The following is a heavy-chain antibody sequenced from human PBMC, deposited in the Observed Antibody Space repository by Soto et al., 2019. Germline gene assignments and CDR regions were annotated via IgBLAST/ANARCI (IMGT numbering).Heavy chain of an antibody. D-gene: IGHD2-21*02. J-gene: IGHJ4*02. CDR3: ARSSGYISDWHYFDL. Sequence: ASVKVSCKASGYTFTGYYMHWVRQAPGQGLEWMGWINPNSGGTNYAQKFQGRVTMTRDTSISTAYMELSRLRSDDTAVYYCARSSGYISDWHYFDLWGQGTLVTVSS. CDR2: INPNSGGT. V-gene: IGHV1-2*02. CDR1: GYTFTGYY.